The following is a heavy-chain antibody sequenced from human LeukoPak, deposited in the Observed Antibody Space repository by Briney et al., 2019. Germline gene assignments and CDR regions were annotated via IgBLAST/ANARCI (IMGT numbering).Heavy chain of an antibody. V-gene: IGHV4-4*07. Sequence: SETLSLTCTVSGGSISSYYWSWIRQPAGKGLEWIGRIYTSWSTNYNPSLKSRVTMSVDTSKNQFSLKLSSVTAADTAVYYCARDSPQYCSSTSCYPPENFDIWGQGTMVTVSS. CDR1: GGSISSYY. CDR2: IYTSWST. CDR3: ARDSPQYCSSTSCYPPENFDI. D-gene: IGHD2-2*01. J-gene: IGHJ3*02.